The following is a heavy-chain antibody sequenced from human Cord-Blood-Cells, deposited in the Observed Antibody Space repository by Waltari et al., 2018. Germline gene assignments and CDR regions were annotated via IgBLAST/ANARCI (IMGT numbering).Heavy chain of an antibody. CDR3: ARRGYCSGGSCYGLYYFDY. Sequence: QLQLQESGPGLVTPSETLSRTCTVSGGSISSSSYYWGWIRQPPGKGLEWFGSIYYSGSTNYNPSLKSRVTISVDTSKNQFSLKLSSVTAADTAVYYCARRGYCSGGSCYGLYYFDYWGQGTLVTVSS. J-gene: IGHJ4*02. CDR2: IYYSGST. V-gene: IGHV4-39*01. CDR1: GGSISSSSYY. D-gene: IGHD2-15*01.